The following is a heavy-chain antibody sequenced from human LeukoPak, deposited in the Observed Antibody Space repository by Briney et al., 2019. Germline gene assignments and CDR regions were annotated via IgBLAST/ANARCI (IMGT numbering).Heavy chain of an antibody. CDR1: GVTASSNY. D-gene: IGHD2-21*01. CDR3: ARLIEGYFDL. V-gene: IGHV3-53*01. J-gene: IGHJ4*02. Sequence: PGGSLRLSCAASGVTASSNYMSSVRHAPGEGLEWVSVICSGVSTYYTDSVKARFTISRDNSKNALYLQMNSLRAEDTAVYYCARLIEGYFDLWGQGTLVTVSS. CDR2: ICSGVST.